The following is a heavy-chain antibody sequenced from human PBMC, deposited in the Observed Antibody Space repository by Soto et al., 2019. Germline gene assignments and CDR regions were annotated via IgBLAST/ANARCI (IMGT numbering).Heavy chain of an antibody. CDR3: ARLICSSTSCYDVGAFDI. Sequence: PGESLKISCKGSGYSFTSYLIGWVRQMPGKGLEWMGIIYPGDSDTRYSPSFQGQVTISADKSISTAYLQWSSLKASDTAMYYCARLICSSTSCYDVGAFDIWGQGTMVTVSS. J-gene: IGHJ3*02. V-gene: IGHV5-51*01. D-gene: IGHD2-2*01. CDR2: IYPGDSDT. CDR1: GYSFTSYL.